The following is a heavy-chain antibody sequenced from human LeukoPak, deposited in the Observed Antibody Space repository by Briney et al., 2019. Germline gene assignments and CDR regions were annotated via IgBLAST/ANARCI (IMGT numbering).Heavy chain of an antibody. V-gene: IGHV3-23*01. CDR2: ISDSGGST. J-gene: IGHJ4*02. D-gene: IGHD3-22*01. Sequence: GGSLRLSCAVSGITLSNYGLSWVRQAPGKGLEWVACISDSGGSTKYADSVKGRFTISRDNPSNTLHLQMNSMRAEDTAVYFCAKRGVVIRVILVGFHKEAYYFDSWGQGALVTVSS. CDR3: AKRGVVIRVILVGFHKEAYYFDS. CDR1: GITLSNYG.